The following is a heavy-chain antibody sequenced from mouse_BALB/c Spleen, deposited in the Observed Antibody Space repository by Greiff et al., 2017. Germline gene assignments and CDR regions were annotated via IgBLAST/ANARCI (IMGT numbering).Heavy chain of an antibody. Sequence: EVKVVESGGGLVQPGGSLKLSCAASGFTFSSYTMSWVRQTPEKRLEWVAYISNGGGSTYYPDTVKGRFTISRDNAKNTLYLQMSSLKSEDTAMYYCARHLTGGYFDYWGQGTTLTVSS. V-gene: IGHV5-12-2*01. CDR2: ISNGGGST. D-gene: IGHD4-1*01. CDR1: GFTFSSYT. CDR3: ARHLTGGYFDY. J-gene: IGHJ2*01.